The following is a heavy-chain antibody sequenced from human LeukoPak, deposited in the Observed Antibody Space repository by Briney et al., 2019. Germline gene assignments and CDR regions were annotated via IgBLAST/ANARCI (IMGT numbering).Heavy chain of an antibody. Sequence: SETLSLTCTVSGGSISSYYWSWIRQPAGKGLEWIGRIYTSGSTNYNPSLKGRVTMSVDTSKNQFSLKLSSVTAADTAVYYCARDHSPDYYDTRRYFDYWGQGTLVTVSS. D-gene: IGHD3-22*01. CDR3: ARDHSPDYYDTRRYFDY. CDR1: GGSISSYY. CDR2: IYTSGST. V-gene: IGHV4-4*07. J-gene: IGHJ4*02.